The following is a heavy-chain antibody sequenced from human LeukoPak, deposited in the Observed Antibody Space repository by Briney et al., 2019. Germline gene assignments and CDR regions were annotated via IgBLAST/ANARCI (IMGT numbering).Heavy chain of an antibody. CDR3: AKDSYCSGSIVNAFDI. Sequence: PGGSLRLSCAASGFTFDDYAMHWVRQAPGKGLEWVSGISWNSGSIGYADSVKGRFTISRDNAKNSLYLQMNSLRAEDTALYYCAKDSYCSGSIVNAFDIWGQGTMVTVSS. J-gene: IGHJ3*02. CDR2: ISWNSGSI. D-gene: IGHD3-10*01. V-gene: IGHV3-9*01. CDR1: GFTFDDYA.